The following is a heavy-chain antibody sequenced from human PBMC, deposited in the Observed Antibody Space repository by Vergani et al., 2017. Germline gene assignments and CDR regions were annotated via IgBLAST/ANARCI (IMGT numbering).Heavy chain of an antibody. J-gene: IGHJ4*02. CDR1: GFTFSNAW. V-gene: IGHV3-15*01. Sequence: EVQLVESGGGLVKPGVSLRLSCAASGFTFSNAWMSWVRQAPGKGLEWVGRIKGKTDGGTRDFAAPVKGRFSISRDDSKTTVYLQMNSLRTEDTAVYFWTAGTGRSDFDYWGQGTLVTVSS. CDR3: TAGTGRSDFDY. CDR2: IKGKTDGGTR. D-gene: IGHD2-15*01.